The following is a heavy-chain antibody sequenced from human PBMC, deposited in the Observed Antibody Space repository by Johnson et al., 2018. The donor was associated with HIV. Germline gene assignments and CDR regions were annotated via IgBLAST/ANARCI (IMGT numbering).Heavy chain of an antibody. Sequence: VQLVESGGGVVQPGRSLRLSCAASGFSFSDYYMTWIRQAPGKGLEWVSYISSSGGTKYYADSLKGRFTISRDNAKNSLYLQMNSLRVEDTAVYYCARGSRYTYDNDDVHLLHAFDIWGQGTMVTVSS. CDR3: ARGSRYTYDNDDVHLLHAFDI. CDR1: GFSFSDYY. D-gene: IGHD3-16*01. CDR2: ISSSGGTK. V-gene: IGHV3-11*04. J-gene: IGHJ3*02.